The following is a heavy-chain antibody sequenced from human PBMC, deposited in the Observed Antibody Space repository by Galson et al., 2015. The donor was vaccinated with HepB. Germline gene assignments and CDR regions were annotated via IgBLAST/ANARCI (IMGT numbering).Heavy chain of an antibody. CDR2: IWYDGSNK. CDR3: ARPTNPAVAGTSLHAFDI. V-gene: IGHV3-33*08. D-gene: IGHD6-19*01. CDR1: GFTFSSYG. Sequence: SLRLSCAASGFTFSSYGMHWVRQAPGKGLEWVAVIWYDGSNKYYADSVKGRFTISRDNSKNTLYLQMNSLRAEDTAVYYCARPTNPAVAGTSLHAFDIWGQGTMVTVSS. J-gene: IGHJ3*02.